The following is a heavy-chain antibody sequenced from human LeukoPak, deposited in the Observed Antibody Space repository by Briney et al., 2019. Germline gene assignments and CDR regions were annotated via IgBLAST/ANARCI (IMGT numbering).Heavy chain of an antibody. D-gene: IGHD3-3*01. CDR3: ARRPDFWSGYYTGGHYYMDV. Sequence: GGSLRLSCAASGFTVSSNYMSWVRRAPGKGLEWVSVIYSGGSTYYADSVKGRFTISRDNSKNTLYLQMNSLRAEDTAVYYCARRPDFWSGYYTGGHYYMDVWGKGTTVTVSS. CDR1: GFTVSSNY. V-gene: IGHV3-66*02. J-gene: IGHJ6*03. CDR2: IYSGGST.